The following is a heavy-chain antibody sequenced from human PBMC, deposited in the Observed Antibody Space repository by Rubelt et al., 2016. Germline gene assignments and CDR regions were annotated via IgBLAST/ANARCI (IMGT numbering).Heavy chain of an antibody. J-gene: IGHJ4*02. CDR3: VRYSGSYPYDY. CDR1: GFTFSSYA. D-gene: IGHD1-26*01. CDR2: ITNNGGST. Sequence: RLSCSASGFTFSSYAMHWVRQAPGKGLEYVSAITNNGGSTYYTDSVKGRFTISRDNSKNTLYLQMSSLRAEDTAVYYCVRYSGSYPYDYWGQGNLVTVSS. V-gene: IGHV3-64D*09.